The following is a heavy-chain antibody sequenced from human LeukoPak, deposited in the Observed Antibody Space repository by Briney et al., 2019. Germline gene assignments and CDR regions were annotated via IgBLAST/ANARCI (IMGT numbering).Heavy chain of an antibody. CDR1: GGTFSSYA. D-gene: IGHD3-3*01. V-gene: IGHV1-69*06. CDR3: ARDCYDFWSGYYTSAGNWFDP. CDR2: IIPIFGTA. J-gene: IGHJ5*02. Sequence: SLKVSCKASGGTFSSYAIRWVRQAPGQPLEWRGRIIPIFGTANYAQKFQCRVTITADKSTSTTYMELSSLRSEHPALYSCARDCYDFWSGYYTSAGNWFDPWGQGTLVTVSS.